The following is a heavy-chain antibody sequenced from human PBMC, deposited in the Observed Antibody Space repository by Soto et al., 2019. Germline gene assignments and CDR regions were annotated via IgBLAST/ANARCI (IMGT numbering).Heavy chain of an antibody. CDR1: GYVFTGYY. CDR3: ARDYGAAAGTSLNWFDP. Sequence: QVQLVQSGAEVKKPGASVKVSCKSSGYVFTGYYMHWVRQAPGQGLEWLGWINPISGDTKYAQKFQDWVTMTRDTSSNTVYMELTRLRSDDTAVYYCARDYGAAAGTSLNWFDPWGQGTLVTVSS. V-gene: IGHV1-2*04. CDR2: INPISGDT. D-gene: IGHD6-13*01. J-gene: IGHJ5*02.